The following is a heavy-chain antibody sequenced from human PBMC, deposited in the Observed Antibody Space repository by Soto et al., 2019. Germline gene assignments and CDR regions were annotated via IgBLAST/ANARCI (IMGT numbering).Heavy chain of an antibody. CDR3: ARGGSTRITIFGVVIIPNNWFDP. J-gene: IGHJ5*02. D-gene: IGHD3-3*01. V-gene: IGHV4-34*01. Sequence: ETLSLTCAVYGGSFSGYYWSWIRQPPGKGLEWIGEINHSGSTNYNPSLKSRVTISVDTSKNQFSLKLSSVTAADTAVYYCARGGSTRITIFGVVIIPNNWFDPWGQGTLVTVSS. CDR2: INHSGST. CDR1: GGSFSGYY.